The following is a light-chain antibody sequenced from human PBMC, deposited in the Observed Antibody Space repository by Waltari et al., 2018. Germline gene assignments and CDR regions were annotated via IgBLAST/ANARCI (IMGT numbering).Light chain of an antibody. V-gene: IGLV1-47*01. CDR2: KDY. J-gene: IGLJ3*02. CDR1: STTITNY. CDR3: ATWDDSLNGWV. Sequence: QSVLTQPPSASGAPGQEVSISCSGGSTTITNYVFWYQQCPGTAPNLTVYKDYERPAGVPDRFSASRSGTTASLASSGLRSDDEADYYCATWDDSLNGWVFGGGTKLTVL.